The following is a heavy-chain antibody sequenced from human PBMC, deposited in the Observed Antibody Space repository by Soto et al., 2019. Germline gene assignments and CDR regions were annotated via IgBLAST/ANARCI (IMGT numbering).Heavy chain of an antibody. CDR2: NAYTGKT. V-gene: IGHV4-59*01. CDR3: AREMNAGFTHYFDP. D-gene: IGHD1-26*01. Sequence: PSETLSLTCGVSGGAITSYHWSWIWQFPGKLLEWIAYNAYTGKTNYNPSLKSRVTISMDTSRNQFSLKLTSMTAADTAVYYCAREMNAGFTHYFDPWVQGTLVTVSS. CDR1: GGAITSYH. J-gene: IGHJ5*02.